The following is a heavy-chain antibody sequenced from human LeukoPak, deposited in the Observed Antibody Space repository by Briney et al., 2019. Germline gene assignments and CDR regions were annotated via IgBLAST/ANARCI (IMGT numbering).Heavy chain of an antibody. CDR3: ARRPSEYCSGGTCYHFDY. CDR1: GGSISSSSYY. Sequence: SQTLSLTCTVSGGSISSSSYYWGWIRQPPGKGLEWIGSIYYSGSTYYNPSLKSRVTISVDTSKNQFSLKLSSVTAADTAVYYCARRPSEYCSGGTCYHFDYWGQGTLVTVPS. CDR2: IYYSGST. D-gene: IGHD2-15*01. J-gene: IGHJ4*02. V-gene: IGHV4-39*01.